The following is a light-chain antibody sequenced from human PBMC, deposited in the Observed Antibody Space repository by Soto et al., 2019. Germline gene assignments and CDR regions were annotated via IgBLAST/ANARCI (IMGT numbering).Light chain of an antibody. CDR2: EVN. V-gene: IGLV2-14*01. CDR3: SSCTSSSTLLYV. CDR1: SSDVGYYNC. J-gene: IGLJ1*01. Sequence: QSALTQPASVSGSPGQSITISCTGTSSDVGYYNCVSWYRHHPGKAPRLMIYEVNNRPSGVSNRFSGSKSGNTASLTISGLQAEDEADYYCSSCTSSSTLLYVFGTGTKLTVL.